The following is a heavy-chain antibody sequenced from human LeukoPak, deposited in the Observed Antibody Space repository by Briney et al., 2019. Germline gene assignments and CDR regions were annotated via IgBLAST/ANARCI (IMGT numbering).Heavy chain of an antibody. D-gene: IGHD3-16*02. CDR1: GFTFSSYE. Sequence: GGSLRLSCAASGFTFSSYEMNWVRQAPGKGLEWVSYISNSGSTKYYADSVKGRFTISRNNAKNSLYLQMNSLSAEDTDIYYCARATFGGFIDYWGQGTLVTVSS. CDR2: ISNSGSTK. CDR3: ARATFGGFIDY. J-gene: IGHJ4*02. V-gene: IGHV3-48*03.